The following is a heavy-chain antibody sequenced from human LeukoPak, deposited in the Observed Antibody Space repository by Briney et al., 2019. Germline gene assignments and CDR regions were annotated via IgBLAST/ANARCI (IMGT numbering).Heavy chain of an antibody. CDR1: GFTFTNSA. V-gene: IGHV1-58*01. Sequence: SVKVSCKASGFTFTNSAVQWVRQARGQRLEWIGWIVVGSSNTNYAQKFQERVTITRDMSTSTAYMELSSLRSEDTAVYYCAAEGHGGGFDYWGQGTLVAVSS. CDR3: AAEGHGGGFDY. J-gene: IGHJ4*02. D-gene: IGHD2-15*01. CDR2: IVVGSSNT.